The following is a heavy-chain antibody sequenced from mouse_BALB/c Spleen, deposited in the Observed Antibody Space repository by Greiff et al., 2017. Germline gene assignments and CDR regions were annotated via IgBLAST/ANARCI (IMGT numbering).Heavy chain of an antibody. CDR3: ARWGYDGYFMDY. CDR2: ISYSGST. J-gene: IGHJ4*01. CDR1: GDSITSGY. V-gene: IGHV3-8*02. Sequence: EVQVVESGPSLVKPSQTLSLTCSVTGDSITSGYWNWIRKFPGNKLEYMGYISYSGSTYYNPSLKSRISITRDTSKNQYYLQLNSVTTEDTATYYCARWGYDGYFMDYWGQGTSVTVSS. D-gene: IGHD2-3*01.